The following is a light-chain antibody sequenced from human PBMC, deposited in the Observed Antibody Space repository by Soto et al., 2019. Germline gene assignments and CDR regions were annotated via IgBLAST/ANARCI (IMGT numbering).Light chain of an antibody. V-gene: IGLV3-21*02. CDR1: NIGSKS. CDR3: QVWDSRSDHYV. J-gene: IGLJ1*01. CDR2: DDS. Sequence: SYVLTQPPSVSVAPGQTATITCGGDNIGSKSVHWYQQKPGQAPVLVVYDDSDRPSGIPERFSGSNSGGAATLTTSRVEAGDEAVYYCQVWDSRSDHYVFGPGTKLTV.